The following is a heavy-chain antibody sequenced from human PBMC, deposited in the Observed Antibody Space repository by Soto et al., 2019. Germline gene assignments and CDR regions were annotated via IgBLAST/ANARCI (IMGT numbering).Heavy chain of an antibody. Sequence: AGGSLKLSFAASGFPFSSYAMSWVRQAPGKGLEWVSAISGSGGSTYYADSVKGRFTISRDNSRNTLYLQMNSLRAEDTAVYYCAKDVIPPPIWGQGTTVTVSS. CDR2: ISGSGGST. D-gene: IGHD2-21*01. J-gene: IGHJ6*02. V-gene: IGHV3-23*01. CDR3: AKDVIPPPI. CDR1: GFPFSSYA.